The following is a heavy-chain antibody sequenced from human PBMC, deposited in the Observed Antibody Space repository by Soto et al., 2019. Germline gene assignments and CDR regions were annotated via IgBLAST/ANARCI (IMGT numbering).Heavy chain of an antibody. V-gene: IGHV3-74*01. D-gene: IGHD1-26*01. J-gene: IGHJ3*02. CDR3: ARGVKYSGTYYAAFDI. Sequence: GGSLRLSCEASGFTFNTYWMHWVRQAPGKGLVWVSRINSDESTTNYADSVKGRFTISRDNAKNTLYLQMNSLRAEDTAVYYCARGVKYSGTYYAAFDIWGQGTMVTVPS. CDR2: INSDESTT. CDR1: GFTFNTYW.